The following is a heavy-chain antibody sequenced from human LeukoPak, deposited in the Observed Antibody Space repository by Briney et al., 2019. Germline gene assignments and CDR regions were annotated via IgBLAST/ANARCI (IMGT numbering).Heavy chain of an antibody. V-gene: IGHV4-4*07. Sequence: PSETLSLTCTVSGGSISSYYWSWIRQPAGKGLEWIGRIYTSGSTNYNPSLKSRVTMSVDTSKNQFSLKLSSVTAADTAVYYCARVDDFWSGYYYYYYMDVRGKGTTVTVSS. J-gene: IGHJ6*03. CDR2: IYTSGST. D-gene: IGHD3-3*01. CDR3: ARVDDFWSGYYYYYYMDV. CDR1: GGSISSYY.